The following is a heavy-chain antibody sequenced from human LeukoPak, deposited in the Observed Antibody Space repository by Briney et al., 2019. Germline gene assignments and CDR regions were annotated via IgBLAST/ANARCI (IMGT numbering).Heavy chain of an antibody. J-gene: IGHJ4*02. CDR3: ARENNDYGGRKAFDY. D-gene: IGHD4-23*01. Sequence: SQTLSLTCAVSGGSSRSGDYFWSWIRQPPGKGLEWIGHIHYSGNTYYNPSLRSRVSISVDTSKNQFSLKLSSVTAADTAVYYCARENNDYGGRKAFDYWGQGTLVTVSS. V-gene: IGHV4-30-4*01. CDR2: IHYSGNT. CDR1: GGSSRSGDYF.